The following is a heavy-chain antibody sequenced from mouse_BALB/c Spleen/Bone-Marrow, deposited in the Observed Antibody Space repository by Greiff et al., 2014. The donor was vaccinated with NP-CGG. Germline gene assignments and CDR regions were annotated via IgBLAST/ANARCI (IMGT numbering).Heavy chain of an antibody. D-gene: IGHD1-2*01. CDR2: IWADGST. V-gene: IGHV2-9*02. J-gene: IGHJ4*01. Sequence: VQLKESGPGLVAPSRSLSITCTVSGFSLTNYGVHWVRQPPGKGLEWLGVIWADGSTNYNSALMSRLSISKDNSKSQVFFKMNSLQTDDTAMYYCARITTATGAMDYWGQGTSVTVSS. CDR1: GFSLTNYG. CDR3: ARITTATGAMDY.